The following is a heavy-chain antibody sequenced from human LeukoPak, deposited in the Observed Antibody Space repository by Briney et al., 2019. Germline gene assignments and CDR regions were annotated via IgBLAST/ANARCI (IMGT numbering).Heavy chain of an antibody. J-gene: IGHJ6*03. CDR3: ARGALSRGVPAAMDYMDV. V-gene: IGHV1-69*13. D-gene: IGHD2-2*01. CDR1: GGTFSSYT. CDR2: IIPIFGTA. Sequence: SVKVSCKASGGTFSSYTISWVRQAPGQGLEWMGGIIPIFGTANYAQKFQGRVTITADESTSTAYMELSSLRSEDTAVYYCARGALSRGVPAAMDYMDVWGKGTTVTVSS.